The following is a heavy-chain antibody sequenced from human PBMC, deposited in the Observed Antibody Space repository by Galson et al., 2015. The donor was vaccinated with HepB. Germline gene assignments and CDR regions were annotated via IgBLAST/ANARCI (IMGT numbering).Heavy chain of an antibody. Sequence: SLRLSCAASGFTFSIYSMNWVRQAPGRGLEWVSYISSNSSTIYYADSVKGRFTISRDNAKNSLYLQMNSLRAEDTAVYYCAREKSSSGYYYFDPWGQGTLVTVSS. CDR3: AREKSSSGYYYFDP. V-gene: IGHV3-48*01. J-gene: IGHJ5*02. CDR1: GFTFSIYS. D-gene: IGHD3-22*01. CDR2: ISSNSSTI.